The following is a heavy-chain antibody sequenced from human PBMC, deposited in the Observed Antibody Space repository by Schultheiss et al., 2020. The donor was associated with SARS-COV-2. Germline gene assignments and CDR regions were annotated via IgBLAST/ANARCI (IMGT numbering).Heavy chain of an antibody. CDR1: GFTFSSYA. J-gene: IGHJ4*02. Sequence: GGSLRLSCAASGFTFSSYAMHWVRQAPGKGLEWVSAISGSGGSTGYADSVKGRFTISRDNAKNSLYLQMNSLRAEDTAVYYCAKDGSVWKYGYYFDYWGQGTLVTVSS. D-gene: IGHD1-7*01. V-gene: IGHV3-23*01. CDR3: AKDGSVWKYGYYFDY. CDR2: ISGSGGST.